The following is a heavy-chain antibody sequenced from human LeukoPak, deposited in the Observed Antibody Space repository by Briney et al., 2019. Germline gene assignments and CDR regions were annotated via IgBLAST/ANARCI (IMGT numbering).Heavy chain of an antibody. CDR1: GGSISSGGYS. J-gene: IGHJ3*02. CDR3: ASTYYYDSSGYLGAFDI. D-gene: IGHD3-22*01. V-gene: IGHV4-30-2*01. CDR2: IYHRGST. Sequence: PSQTLSLTCAVSGGSISSGGYSWTWIRQPPGKGLEWIGYIYHRGSTYYNPSLKSRVTISVDRSKNQFSLKLSSVTAADTAVYYCASTYYYDSSGYLGAFDIWGQGTMVTVSS.